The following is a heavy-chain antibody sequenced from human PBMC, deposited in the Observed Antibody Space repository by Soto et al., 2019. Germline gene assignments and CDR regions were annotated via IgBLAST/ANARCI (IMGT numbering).Heavy chain of an antibody. V-gene: IGHV4-30-2*01. Sequence: SETLSLTCAVSGGSISSGGYSWSWIRQPPGKGLEWIGYIYHSGSTYYNPSLKSRVTISVDRSKNQFSLKLNSVTAADTAVYYCARELYSSGSWFDPWGQGTLVTVSS. CDR2: IYHSGST. CDR1: GGSISSGGYS. D-gene: IGHD6-19*01. J-gene: IGHJ5*02. CDR3: ARELYSSGSWFDP.